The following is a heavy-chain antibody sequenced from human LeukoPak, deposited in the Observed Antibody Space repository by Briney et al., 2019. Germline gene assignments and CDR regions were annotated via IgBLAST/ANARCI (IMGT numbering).Heavy chain of an antibody. CDR3: ARGLGLLWFAFDI. CDR2: ISYDGSNK. D-gene: IGHD3-10*01. CDR1: GFTFSSYA. J-gene: IGHJ3*02. V-gene: IGHV3-30-3*01. Sequence: VGSLRLSCAASGFTFSSYAMHWVRQAPGKGLEWVAVISYDGSNKYYADSVKGRFTISRDNSKNTLYLQMNSLRAEDTAVYYCARGLGLLWFAFDIWGQGTMVTVSS.